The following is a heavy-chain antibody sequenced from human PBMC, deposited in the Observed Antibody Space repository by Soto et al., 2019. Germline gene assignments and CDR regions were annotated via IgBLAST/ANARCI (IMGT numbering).Heavy chain of an antibody. CDR2: ISYDGSNK. J-gene: IGHJ1*01. D-gene: IGHD6-6*01. Sequence: QVQLVESGGGVVQPGRSLRLSCAASGFTFSSYGMHWVRQAPGKGLEWVAVISYDGSNKYYADSVKGRFTISRDNSKNTLYLQMNSLRAEDTAVYYCANHMLIAARLPSYYFQHWGQGTLVTVSS. CDR1: GFTFSSYG. CDR3: ANHMLIAARLPSYYFQH. V-gene: IGHV3-30*18.